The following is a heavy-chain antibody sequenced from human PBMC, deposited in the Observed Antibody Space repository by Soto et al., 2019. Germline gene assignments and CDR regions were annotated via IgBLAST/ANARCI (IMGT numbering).Heavy chain of an antibody. J-gene: IGHJ5*02. V-gene: IGHV4-34*01. D-gene: IGHD3-10*01. CDR2: ITQSGNT. Sequence: QVQLQQWGAGLLKPSETLSLTCAVYGGSFSGYHWSWIRQPPGKGLEWIGDITQSGNTNCNPSLKSRVTISGDTSKDQFSLKLNSVNAADTDVYYCARGKSGLPKSYYMALNWFDPWGQGTLVTVSS. CDR3: ARGKSGLPKSYYMALNWFDP. CDR1: GGSFSGYH.